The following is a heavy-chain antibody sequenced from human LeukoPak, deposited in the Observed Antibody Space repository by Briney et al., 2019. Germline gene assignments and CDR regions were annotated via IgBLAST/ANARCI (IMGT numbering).Heavy chain of an antibody. Sequence: SETPSLTCAVYGGSFSGYYWSWIRQPPGNGLEWIGEINHSGSTNYNPSLKSRVTISVDTSKNQFSLKLSSVTAADTAVYYCARAAGTHKAAAGPTAYWGQGTLVTVSS. CDR1: GGSFSGYY. CDR2: INHSGST. CDR3: ARAAGTHKAAAGPTAY. J-gene: IGHJ4*02. D-gene: IGHD6-13*01. V-gene: IGHV4-34*01.